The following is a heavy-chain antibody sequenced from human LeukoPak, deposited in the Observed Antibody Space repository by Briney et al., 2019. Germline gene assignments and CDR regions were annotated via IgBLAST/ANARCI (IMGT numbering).Heavy chain of an antibody. J-gene: IGHJ6*02. V-gene: IGHV3-33*01. Sequence: GGSLRLSCAASGFTFSSCGMHWVRQAPGKGLEWVAVIWYDGTNKYYADSVKGRFTISRDNAKNSLYLQMNSLRSEDTALYYCARVGVTTMTVDVWGQGTTVTVSS. CDR2: IWYDGTNK. D-gene: IGHD4-17*01. CDR1: GFTFSSCG. CDR3: ARVGVTTMTVDV.